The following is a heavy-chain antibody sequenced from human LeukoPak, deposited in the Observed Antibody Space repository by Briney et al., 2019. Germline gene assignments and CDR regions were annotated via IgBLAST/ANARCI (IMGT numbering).Heavy chain of an antibody. J-gene: IGHJ4*02. CDR1: GFTFSSYA. CDR3: AKGIRRYPEPSSWSCFDY. D-gene: IGHD6-13*01. CDR2: ISESGVST. V-gene: IGHV3-23*01. Sequence: RAGGSLRLSCAASGFTFSSYAMSSVRQAPGKGLEWVSAISESGVSTYYADSVKGRFTVSRDNSDNTLYLQMNSLRAEDTAVYYCAKGIRRYPEPSSWSCFDYWGQGTLVTVSS.